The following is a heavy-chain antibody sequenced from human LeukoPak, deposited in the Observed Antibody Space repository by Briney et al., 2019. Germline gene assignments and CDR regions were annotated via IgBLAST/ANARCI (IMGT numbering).Heavy chain of an antibody. CDR1: GYTFTGYY. CDR2: INPNSGGT. V-gene: IGHV1-2*02. D-gene: IGHD2-2*02. J-gene: IGHJ5*02. CDR3: AREMVVVPAAIDWFDP. Sequence: ASVKGSCKASGYTFTGYYMHWVRQAPGQGLEWMGWINPNSGGTNYAQKFQGRVTMTRDTSISTAYMELSRLRSDDTAVYYCAREMVVVPAAIDWFDPWGQGTLVTVSS.